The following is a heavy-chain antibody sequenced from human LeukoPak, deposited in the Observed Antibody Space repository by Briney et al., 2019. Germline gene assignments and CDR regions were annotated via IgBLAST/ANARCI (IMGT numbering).Heavy chain of an antibody. J-gene: IGHJ3*02. CDR2: IYHSGST. CDR3: ARTPPDYYDSSGYPPHDAFDI. CDR1: GGSVSSGSYY. Sequence: SETLSLTCTVSGGSVSSGSYYWSWIRQPPGKGLEWIGYIYHSGSTYYNPSLKSRVTISVDRSKNQFSLKLSSVTAADTAVYYCARTPPDYYDSSGYPPHDAFDIWGQGTMVTVSS. V-gene: IGHV4-30-2*01. D-gene: IGHD3-22*01.